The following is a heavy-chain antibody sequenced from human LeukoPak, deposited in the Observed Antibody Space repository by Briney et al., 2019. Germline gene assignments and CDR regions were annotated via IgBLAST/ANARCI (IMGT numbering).Heavy chain of an antibody. CDR3: AKEGTVSPGGLYWYFDL. Sequence: PGGSLRLSCAASGFTFSPYAMYWVRQAPGKGLEWVAVISYDGTDKYYADFVKGRFTISRDNSKNTLYLQMNSLRAEDTAVYYCAKEGTVSPGGLYWYFDLWGRGTLVSVSS. V-gene: IGHV3-30*04. D-gene: IGHD4-17*01. J-gene: IGHJ2*01. CDR1: GFTFSPYA. CDR2: ISYDGTDK.